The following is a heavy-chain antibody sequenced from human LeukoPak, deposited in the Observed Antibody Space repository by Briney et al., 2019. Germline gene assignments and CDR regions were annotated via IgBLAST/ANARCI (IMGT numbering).Heavy chain of an antibody. V-gene: IGHV4-34*01. J-gene: IGHJ4*02. Sequence: SETLSLTCAVYGGSFSGYYWSWIRQPPGEGLEWIGEINHSGSTNYNPSLKSRVAISVDTSKNQFSLKLSSVTAADTAVYYCARTGYSSTSGNDYRGQGTLVTVSS. CDR2: INHSGST. CDR3: ARTGYSSTSGNDY. CDR1: GGSFSGYY. D-gene: IGHD6-13*01.